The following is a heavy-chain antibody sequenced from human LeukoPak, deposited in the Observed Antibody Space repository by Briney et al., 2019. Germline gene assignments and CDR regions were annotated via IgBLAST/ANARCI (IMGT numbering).Heavy chain of an antibody. CDR1: GFTFSIYA. CDR2: VSGSGHST. CDR3: TRAPPTTTDYGDYLTRWDYFDY. J-gene: IGHJ4*02. D-gene: IGHD4-17*01. Sequence: PGGSLRLSCAASGFTFSIYAMSWVRQAPGKGLEWVSTVSGSGHSTFYADSVKGRSTISRDNAKNSLYLQMNSLRAEDTALYHCTRAPPTTTDYGDYLTRWDYFDYWGQGTLVTVSS. V-gene: IGHV3-23*01.